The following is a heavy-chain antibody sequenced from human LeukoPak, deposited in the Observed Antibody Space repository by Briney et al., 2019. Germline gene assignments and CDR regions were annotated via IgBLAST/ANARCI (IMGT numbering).Heavy chain of an antibody. J-gene: IGHJ4*02. CDR1: GYTFTSYA. CDR2: IIPIFGTA. Sequence: AASVKVSCKASGYTFTSYAISWVRQAPGQGLEWMGGIIPIFGTANYAQKFQGRVTITADESTSTAYMELSSLRSEDTAVYYCASQRGYSYGYLDYWGQGTLVTVSS. V-gene: IGHV1-69*13. CDR3: ASQRGYSYGYLDY. D-gene: IGHD5-18*01.